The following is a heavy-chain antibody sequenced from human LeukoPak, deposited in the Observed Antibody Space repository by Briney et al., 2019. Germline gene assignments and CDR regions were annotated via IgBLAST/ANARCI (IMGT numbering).Heavy chain of an antibody. J-gene: IGHJ4*02. V-gene: IGHV1-8*03. CDR3: ARAKVGALPYSVY. CDR2: MNPNSGNT. CDR1: GYTFTSYD. Sequence: ASVKVSCKASGYTFTSYDINWVRQAPGQGLEWMGWMNPNSGNTGYAQKSQGRVTITRNTSISTAYMELSRLRSDDTAVYYCARAKVGALPYSVYWGQGTLVTVSS. D-gene: IGHD1-26*01.